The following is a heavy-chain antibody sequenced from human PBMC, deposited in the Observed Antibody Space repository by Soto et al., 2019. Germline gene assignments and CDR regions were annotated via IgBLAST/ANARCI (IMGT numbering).Heavy chain of an antibody. CDR2: IYYSGST. CDR1: GGSISSYY. J-gene: IGHJ4*02. V-gene: IGHV4-59*01. D-gene: IGHD2-15*01. CDR3: AGGYCSGGSCYGEHDY. Sequence: KPSETLSLTCTVSGGSISSYYWSWIRHPPGKGLEWIGYIYYSGSTNYNPSLKSRVTISVDTSKNQFSLKLSSVTAADTAVYYCAGGYCSGGSCYGEHDYWGQGTLVTVSS.